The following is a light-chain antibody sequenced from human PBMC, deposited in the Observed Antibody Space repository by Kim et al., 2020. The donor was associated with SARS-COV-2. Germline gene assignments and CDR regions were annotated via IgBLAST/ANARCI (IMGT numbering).Light chain of an antibody. Sequence: AAVGDRVTITCRASQNINSWLAWYQQKPGKAPKLLIYKASSLESGVPSRFSGSGSGTEFTPTISSLQPDDFATYYCQQYKTYPWTFGQGTKVDIK. V-gene: IGKV1-5*03. CDR3: QQYKTYPWT. CDR2: KAS. J-gene: IGKJ1*01. CDR1: QNINSW.